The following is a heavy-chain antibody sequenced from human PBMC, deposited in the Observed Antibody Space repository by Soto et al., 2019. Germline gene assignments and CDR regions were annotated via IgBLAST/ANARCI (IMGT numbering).Heavy chain of an antibody. Sequence: GESLKISCKGSGYSFTSYFISWVRQMPGKGLEWMGRIDPSDSYTNYSPSFEGHVTISADKSISTAYLQWSSLKASDTAVYYCARGRATVTTFRYYYHAMDVWGQGTTVTVSS. V-gene: IGHV5-10-1*01. CDR1: GYSFTSYF. CDR3: ARGRATVTTFRYYYHAMDV. D-gene: IGHD4-17*01. CDR2: IDPSDSYT. J-gene: IGHJ6*02.